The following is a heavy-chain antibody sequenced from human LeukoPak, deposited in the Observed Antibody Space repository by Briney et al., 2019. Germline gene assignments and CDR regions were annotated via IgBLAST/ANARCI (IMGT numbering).Heavy chain of an antibody. J-gene: IGHJ6*02. V-gene: IGHV3-53*01. CDR1: GFTVSSNY. D-gene: IGHD2-8*01. CDR3: AREMVYAHPSYYYGMDV. Sequence: GGSLRLSCAASGFTVSSNYMSWVHQAPGKGLEWVSVIYSGGSTYYADSVKGRFTISRDNSKNTLYLQMNSLRAEDTAVYYCAREMVYAHPSYYYGMDVWGQGTTVTVSS. CDR2: IYSGGST.